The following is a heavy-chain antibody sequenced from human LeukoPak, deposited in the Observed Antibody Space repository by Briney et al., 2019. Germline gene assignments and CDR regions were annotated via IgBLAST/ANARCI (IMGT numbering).Heavy chain of an antibody. CDR1: GFTFSSYA. V-gene: IGHV3-23*01. Sequence: PAGGSLRLSCVASGFTFSSYAMSWVRQAPGKGLEWVSTISHSGATTYYADSVKGRFTISRDSSKNTLYLQMNSLRADDTAVYYCARVANAGTDYWGQGTLVTVSS. J-gene: IGHJ4*02. CDR2: ISHSGATT. D-gene: IGHD6-13*01. CDR3: ARVANAGTDY.